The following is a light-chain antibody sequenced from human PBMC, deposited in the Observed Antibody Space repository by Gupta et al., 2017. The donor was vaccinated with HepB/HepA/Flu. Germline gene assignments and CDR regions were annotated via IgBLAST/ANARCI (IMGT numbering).Light chain of an antibody. CDR3: TQSRPFRT. V-gene: IGKV2-28*01. CDR1: QSLLYSNGNNY. J-gene: IGKJ1*01. Sequence: DIVMTQSPLSLPVTPGETASISCRSSQSLLYSNGNNYLDWYVQKPGQSPQVMIYLASKRATGDTDRFRGSGEAKDFTLESNRGEDEGGGAYYSTQSRPFRTFGQGTKVEIK. CDR2: LAS.